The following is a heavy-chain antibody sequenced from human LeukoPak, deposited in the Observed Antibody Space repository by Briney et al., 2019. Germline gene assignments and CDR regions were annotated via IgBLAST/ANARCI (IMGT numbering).Heavy chain of an antibody. V-gene: IGHV4-34*01. CDR1: GGSFSGYY. CDR2: INHSGST. D-gene: IGHD2-8*02. Sequence: PSETLSLTCAVYGGSFSGYYWSWIRQPPGKGLEWIGEINHSGSTNYNPSLKSRVTISVDTSENQVSLKLSSVTAADTAVYYCARLGGTGPLAAFDIWGQGTTVIVSS. CDR3: ARLGGTGPLAAFDI. J-gene: IGHJ3*02.